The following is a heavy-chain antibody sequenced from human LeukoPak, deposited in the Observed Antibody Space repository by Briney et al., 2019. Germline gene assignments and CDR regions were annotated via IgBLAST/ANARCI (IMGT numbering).Heavy chain of an antibody. CDR1: GVSISSDNYY. J-gene: IGHJ4*02. Sequence: PSETLSLTCTVSGVSISSDNYYWSWISQHPGKGLEWIGYIYYSGSTYYNPSLKSRVTISVDSSKNQFSLYLTSVTAADTAVYYCARESYYDSSGIFDYWGQGTLVTVSS. CDR2: IYYSGST. CDR3: ARESYYDSSGIFDY. D-gene: IGHD3-22*01. V-gene: IGHV4-31*03.